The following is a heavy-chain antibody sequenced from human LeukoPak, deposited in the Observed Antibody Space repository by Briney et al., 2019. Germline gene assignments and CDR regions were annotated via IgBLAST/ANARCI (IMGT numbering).Heavy chain of an antibody. V-gene: IGHV3-11*05. CDR3: ARAVAGDC. D-gene: IGHD6-19*01. Sequence: GTLTLSCAVSGFTFSDYYMSWIRQAPGKGLEWVSYITSSSSYTNYADSVKGRFTISRVNAKNSLYLQMNSLRAEDTAVYYCARAVAGDCWGQGTLVTVS. J-gene: IGHJ4*02. CDR1: GFTFSDYY. CDR2: ITSSSSYT.